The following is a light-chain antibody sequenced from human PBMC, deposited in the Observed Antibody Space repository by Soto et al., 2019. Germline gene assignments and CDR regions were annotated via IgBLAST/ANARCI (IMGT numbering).Light chain of an antibody. CDR1: QSVTSSY. Sequence: EIVLTQSPGTLSLYTGERATLSCRASQSVTSSYFAWYQQKPGQAPRLLIYGASSRASGIPGRFSGSGFGPDFTPNISTLEPEDFAGDACTQYGSSPQTFGQGTQVEIK. CDR3: TQYGSSPQT. V-gene: IGKV3-20*01. J-gene: IGKJ1*01. CDR2: GAS.